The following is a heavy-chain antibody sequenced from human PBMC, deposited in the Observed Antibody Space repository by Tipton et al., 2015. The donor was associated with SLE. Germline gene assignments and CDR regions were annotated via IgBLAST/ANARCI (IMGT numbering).Heavy chain of an antibody. D-gene: IGHD3-10*01. CDR1: SGSISSGSFY. CDR3: ARRPWGGFDY. V-gene: IGHV4-39*07. J-gene: IGHJ4*02. CDR2: IYYSGGTYYSGST. Sequence: TLSLTCTVSSGSISSGSFYWGWIRQPPGKGLEWIGSIYYSGGTYYSGSTYYNPSLKSRVTVSLDMSKNQFSLKVSAVTAADTAVYYCARRPWGGFDYWGQGTLVTVSS.